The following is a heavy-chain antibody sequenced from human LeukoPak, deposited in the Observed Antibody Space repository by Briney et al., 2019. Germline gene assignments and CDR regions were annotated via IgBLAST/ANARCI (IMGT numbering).Heavy chain of an antibody. D-gene: IGHD3-10*01. V-gene: IGHV3-30-3*01. CDR3: AKGPPYIIL. J-gene: IGHJ4*02. Sequence: PGGSLRLSCAGSGFTFSSYAMHWVRQAPGKGLEWVAVMSFDGSNKSYADSVKGRFTISRDNSKNTLFLQMNSLRPEDTAVYYCAKGPPYIILWGQGTLVTVSS. CDR1: GFTFSSYA. CDR2: MSFDGSNK.